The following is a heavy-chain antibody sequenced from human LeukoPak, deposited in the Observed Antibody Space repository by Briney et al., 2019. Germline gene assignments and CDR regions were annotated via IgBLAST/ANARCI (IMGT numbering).Heavy chain of an antibody. CDR2: IYTSGST. CDR3: ARDLLSGSYYSWAFDI. Sequence: SQTLSLTCTVSGGSISSGGYYWSWIRQPAGKGLEWIGRIYTSGSTNYNPSLKSRVTMSVDTSKNQFSLKLSSVTAADTAVYYCARDLLSGSYYSWAFDIWGQGTMVTVSS. J-gene: IGHJ3*02. V-gene: IGHV4-61*02. D-gene: IGHD1-26*01. CDR1: GGSISSGGYY.